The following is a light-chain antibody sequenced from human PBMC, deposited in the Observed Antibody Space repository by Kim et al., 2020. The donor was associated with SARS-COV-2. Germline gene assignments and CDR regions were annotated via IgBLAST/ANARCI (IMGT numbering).Light chain of an antibody. CDR1: KLGDKF. J-gene: IGLJ3*02. CDR3: QAWDISTAV. V-gene: IGLV3-1*01. CDR2: QDT. Sequence: SYELTQPPSVSVSPGPTASISCSGDKLGDKFACWYQQKPGQSPVLVIYQDTKRPSGIPERFSGSNSGNTATLTISGTQAMDEADYCCQAWDISTAVFRGGTQLTVL.